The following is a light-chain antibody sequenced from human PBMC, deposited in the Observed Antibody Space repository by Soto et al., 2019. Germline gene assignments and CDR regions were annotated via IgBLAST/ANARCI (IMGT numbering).Light chain of an antibody. V-gene: IGLV2-23*01. CDR1: SSDVGSYNL. CDR2: EGS. J-gene: IGLJ7*01. Sequence: QSVLTQPASVSGSPGQSITISCTGTSSDVGSYNLVSWYQQHPGKAPKLMIYEGSKRPSGVSNRFSGSKSGNTASLTISGLQAEDEADYYCCSYAGSSTAVFGGGTLLTVL. CDR3: CSYAGSSTAV.